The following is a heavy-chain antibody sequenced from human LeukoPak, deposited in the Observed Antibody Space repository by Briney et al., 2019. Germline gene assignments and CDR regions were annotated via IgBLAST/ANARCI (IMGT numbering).Heavy chain of an antibody. Sequence: GGSLRLSCAASGFTLSSYAMSWVRQAPGKGLEWVSAVSGGGDSTYYADSVKGRFTISRDNSKNTLYLQMNSLRAEDTAVYYCARVPGSGYAAFYYYYGMDVWGQGTTVTVSS. D-gene: IGHD3-22*01. CDR2: VSGGGDST. V-gene: IGHV3-23*01. CDR1: GFTLSSYA. CDR3: ARVPGSGYAAFYYYYGMDV. J-gene: IGHJ6*02.